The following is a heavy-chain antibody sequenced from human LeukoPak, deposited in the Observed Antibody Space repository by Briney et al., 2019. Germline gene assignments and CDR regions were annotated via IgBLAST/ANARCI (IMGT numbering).Heavy chain of an antibody. CDR3: AREGGFDYVVNDAFDI. CDR1: GDSISSGDYY. CDR2: ISSSGST. D-gene: IGHD4-17*01. Sequence: SETLSLTCTVSGDSISSGDYYWSWIRQPAGKGLEWIGRISSSGSTNYNPSLKSRVTISVDTSKNQFSLKLSSVTAADTAVYYCAREGGFDYVVNDAFDIWGQGTMVTVSS. V-gene: IGHV4-61*02. J-gene: IGHJ3*02.